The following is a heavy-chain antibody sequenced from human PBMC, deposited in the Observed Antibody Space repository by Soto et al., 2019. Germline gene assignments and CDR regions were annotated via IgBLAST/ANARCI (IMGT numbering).Heavy chain of an antibody. J-gene: IGHJ1*01. Sequence: SETLSLTCAVYGGSFSGYYWSWIRQPPGKGLEWIGEINHSGSTNYNPSLKSRVTISVDTSKNQFSLKLSSVTAADTAVYYCARGTVYDYVWGSYRYTFQHWGQGTLVTVSS. V-gene: IGHV4-34*01. CDR1: GGSFSGYY. CDR3: ARGTVYDYVWGSYRYTFQH. D-gene: IGHD3-16*02. CDR2: INHSGST.